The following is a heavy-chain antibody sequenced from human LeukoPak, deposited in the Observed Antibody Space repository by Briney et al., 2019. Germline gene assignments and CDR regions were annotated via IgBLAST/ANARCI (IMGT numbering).Heavy chain of an antibody. J-gene: IGHJ4*02. CDR3: LAAAGTSDY. D-gene: IGHD6-13*01. Sequence: SETLSLTCTVSGGPISSYYWSWIRQPPGKGLEWIGYIYYSGSTNYNPSLKSRVTISVDTSKNQFSLKLSSVTAADTAVYYCLAAAGTSDYWGQGTLVTVSS. CDR2: IYYSGST. V-gene: IGHV4-59*08. CDR1: GGPISSYY.